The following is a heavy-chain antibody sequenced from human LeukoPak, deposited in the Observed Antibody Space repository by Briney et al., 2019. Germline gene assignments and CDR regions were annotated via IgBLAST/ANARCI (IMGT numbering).Heavy chain of an antibody. Sequence: ASVKVSCKASGYTFTGYYMHWVRQAPGQGLEWMGWINPNSGGTNYAQKFQGRVTMTRDTSISTAYMELSRLRSDDTAVYYCARVMVDMGDFWSGYLDAFDIWGQGTMVTVSS. CDR1: GYTFTGYY. CDR3: ARVMVDMGDFWSGYLDAFDI. CDR2: INPNSGGT. D-gene: IGHD3-3*01. V-gene: IGHV1-2*02. J-gene: IGHJ3*02.